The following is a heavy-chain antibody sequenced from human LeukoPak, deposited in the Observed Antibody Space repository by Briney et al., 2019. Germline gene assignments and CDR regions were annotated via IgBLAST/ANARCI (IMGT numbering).Heavy chain of an antibody. CDR1: GXSIRSYY. CDR2: FSYTGST. Sequence: SETLSLTCSVSGXSIRSYYWSWIRQPPGKGLESVGYFSYTGSTNYNPSLKSRVSISVDMSKNQFSLKLSSVTAADTPVYYCARKSWPHDAFDFWGQGTLVSVSS. J-gene: IGHJ3*01. V-gene: IGHV4-59*08. CDR3: ARKSWPHDAFDF. D-gene: IGHD6-13*01.